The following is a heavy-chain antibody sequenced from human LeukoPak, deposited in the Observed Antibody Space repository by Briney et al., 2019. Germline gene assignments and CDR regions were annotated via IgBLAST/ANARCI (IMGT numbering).Heavy chain of an antibody. J-gene: IGHJ4*02. D-gene: IGHD3-10*01. V-gene: IGHV4-61*01. CDR3: ARRGGSGRSFDY. Sequence: PSETLSLTCTVSGGSVSSGTYYWSWIRQPPGKGLEWIGYINYTGSTNYNPSLKSRLTISVDTSKNQFSLKLSSVTAADTAVYYCARRGGSGRSFDYWGQGTLVTVSS. CDR2: INYTGST. CDR1: GGSVSSGTYY.